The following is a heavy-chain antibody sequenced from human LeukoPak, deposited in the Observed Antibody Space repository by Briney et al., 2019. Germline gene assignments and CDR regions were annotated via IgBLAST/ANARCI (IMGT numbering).Heavy chain of an antibody. CDR1: GGSFSGYY. D-gene: IGHD1-1*01. Sequence: SETLSLTCAVYGGSFSGYYWTWIRQPPGKGLEWIGQINHSGSTNYNPSLKSRVTISVDTSKNQFSLKLSSVTAADTAVYYCARVREDPWNSAPHAFDIWGQGTMVTVSS. V-gene: IGHV4-34*01. J-gene: IGHJ3*02. CDR3: ARVREDPWNSAPHAFDI. CDR2: INHSGST.